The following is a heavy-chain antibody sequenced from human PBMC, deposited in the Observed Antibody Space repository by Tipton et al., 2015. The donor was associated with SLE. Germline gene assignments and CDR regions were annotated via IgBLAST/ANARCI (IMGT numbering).Heavy chain of an antibody. Sequence: LRLSCTVSGGSISSYYWSWIRQPPGQGLEWIGYIYYSGSTNYNPSLKSRVTISVDTSKNQFSLKLSSVTAADTAVYYCARSKDPRSSDAFDIWGQGTMVTVSS. V-gene: IGHV4-59*01. CDR1: GGSISSYY. CDR3: ARSKDPRSSDAFDI. CDR2: IYYSGST. J-gene: IGHJ3*02.